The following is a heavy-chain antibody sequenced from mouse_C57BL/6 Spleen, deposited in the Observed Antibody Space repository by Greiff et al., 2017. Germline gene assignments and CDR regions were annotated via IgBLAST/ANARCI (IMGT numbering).Heavy chain of an antibody. CDR1: GYTFTSYW. Sequence: VQLQQPGAELVKPGASVKLSCKASGYTFTSYWMHWVKQRPGQGLEWIGMIHPNSGSTNYNEKFKSKATLTVDKSSSTAYMQLSSLTSEDSAVYYCARERSFYYDAMDYWGQGTSVTVSS. CDR2: IHPNSGST. CDR3: ARERSFYYDAMDY. V-gene: IGHV1-64*01. J-gene: IGHJ4*01. D-gene: IGHD2-1*01.